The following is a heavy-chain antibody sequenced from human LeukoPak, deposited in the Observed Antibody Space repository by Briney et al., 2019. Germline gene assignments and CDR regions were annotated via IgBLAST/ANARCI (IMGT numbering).Heavy chain of an antibody. CDR2: ISSSSSLI. V-gene: IGHV3-48*01. J-gene: IGHJ4*02. Sequence: GGSLRLSCTASGFTFSSYRMNWVRQAPGKGLEWVSYISSSSSLIYYADSVKGRFTISRDNVRDSVYLQMNSLIAEDTAIYYCARDAGIYSSPPDYWGQGTQVTVSS. D-gene: IGHD1-26*01. CDR3: ARDAGIYSSPPDY. CDR1: GFTFSSYR.